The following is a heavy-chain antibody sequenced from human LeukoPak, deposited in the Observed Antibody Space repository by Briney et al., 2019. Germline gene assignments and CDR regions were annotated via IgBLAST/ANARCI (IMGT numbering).Heavy chain of an antibody. D-gene: IGHD6-19*01. CDR1: GFTFSSYA. Sequence: GGSLRLSCAASGFTFSSYAMSWVRQAPGKGLEWVSGISGSGANTYYADSMKGRFTISRDNSKNTLYLQMNSLRVEDTAVYYCAKGDVAVTGIYYYYGMDVWGQGTTVTVSS. J-gene: IGHJ6*02. CDR2: ISGSGANT. V-gene: IGHV3-23*01. CDR3: AKGDVAVTGIYYYYGMDV.